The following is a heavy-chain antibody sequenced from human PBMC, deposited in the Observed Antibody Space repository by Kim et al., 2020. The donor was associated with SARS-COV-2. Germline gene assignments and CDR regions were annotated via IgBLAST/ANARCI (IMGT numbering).Heavy chain of an antibody. V-gene: IGHV3-74*01. D-gene: IGHD2-15*01. J-gene: IGHJ4*02. CDR3: ARDRRWWYYFDY. Sequence: SYADAVKGRITISRDNAKNTLLLKMNSLRAEDTAVYYCARDRRWWYYFDYWGQGTLVTVSS.